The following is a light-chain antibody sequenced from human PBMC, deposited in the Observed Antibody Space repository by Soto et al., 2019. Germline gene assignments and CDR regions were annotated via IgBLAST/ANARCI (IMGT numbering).Light chain of an antibody. CDR3: QVWDTSTFHPI. Sequence: SYELTQSPSVSVAPGMTARIACEGNNIGTKSVHWYQQRPSQAPVVVVYYDSDRPSGIPERFSGSNSGNTATLTISSVEAGDEADYYCQVWDTSTFHPIFGGGTKVTVL. CDR1: NIGTKS. V-gene: IGLV3-21*04. CDR2: YDS. J-gene: IGLJ2*01.